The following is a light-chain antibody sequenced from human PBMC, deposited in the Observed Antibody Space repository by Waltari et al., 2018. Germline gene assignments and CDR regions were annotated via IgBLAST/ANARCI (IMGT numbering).Light chain of an antibody. CDR1: TSDIGNYDR. Sequence: QSDLTQSPSVSGSPGQSVTISCTGTTSDIGNYDRVSWYHQSPGTAPKLLIYEVSHRSSGAPDRFSGSKSGNTASLSISGLQAEDEGYYYCNSYTSTSKVLFGEGTKLTVL. CDR3: NSYTSTSKVL. J-gene: IGLJ2*01. V-gene: IGLV2-18*02. CDR2: EVS.